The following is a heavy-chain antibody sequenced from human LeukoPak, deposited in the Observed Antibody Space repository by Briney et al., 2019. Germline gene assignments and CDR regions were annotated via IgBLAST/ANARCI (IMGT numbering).Heavy chain of an antibody. CDR2: INHSGST. CDR3: ARAASRGWQQLVGGNWFDP. V-gene: IGHV4-34*01. J-gene: IGHJ5*02. Sequence: MSSETLSLTCAVYDGSFSGYYWSWIRQPPGKGLEWIGEINHSGSTNYNPSLKSRVTISVDTSKNQFSLKLSSVTAADTAVYYCARAASRGWQQLVGGNWFDPWGQGTLVTVSS. D-gene: IGHD6-13*01. CDR1: DGSFSGYY.